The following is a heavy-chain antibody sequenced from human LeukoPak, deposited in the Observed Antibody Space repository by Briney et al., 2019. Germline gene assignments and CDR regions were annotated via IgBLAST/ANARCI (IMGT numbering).Heavy chain of an antibody. J-gene: IGHJ3*02. Sequence: PGGSLRLSRVASGFTFSDYYMIWIRQAPGKGLEWVSYISSSGSTIYYADSVKGRFTISRDNAENSLYLQMNSLRAEDTAVYYCARESVWAFHIWGQGTMVTVSS. CDR3: ARESVWAFHI. CDR2: ISSSGSTI. V-gene: IGHV3-11*01. D-gene: IGHD2-8*01. CDR1: GFTFSDYY.